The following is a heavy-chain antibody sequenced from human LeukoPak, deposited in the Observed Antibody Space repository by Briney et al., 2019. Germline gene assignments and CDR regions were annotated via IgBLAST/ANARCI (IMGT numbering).Heavy chain of an antibody. Sequence: ASVKVSCKASGYTFTSYGISWVRQAPGQGLEWMGWINPNSGGTNYAQKFQGRVTMTRDTSISTAYMELSRLRSDDTAVYYCARGRFGNYAFMFVYWGQGTLVTVSS. CDR2: INPNSGGT. D-gene: IGHD4-11*01. J-gene: IGHJ4*02. CDR3: ARGRFGNYAFMFVY. CDR1: GYTFTSYG. V-gene: IGHV1-2*02.